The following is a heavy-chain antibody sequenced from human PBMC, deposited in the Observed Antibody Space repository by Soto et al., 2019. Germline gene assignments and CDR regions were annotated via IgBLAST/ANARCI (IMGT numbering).Heavy chain of an antibody. CDR1: GDSISSVGYS. CDR3: ARHKEYNSGGFDH. V-gene: IGHV4-30-2*01. D-gene: IGHD3-10*01. J-gene: IGHJ4*02. CDR2: IYYTGGT. Sequence: PSETLSLTCAVSGDSISSVGYSWNWIRQPPGTGLEWIGFIYYTGGTNYNPSLKSRVTMSVDRSKNQFSLKLNSVTAADTAVYYCARHKEYNSGGFDHWGQGALVTVSS.